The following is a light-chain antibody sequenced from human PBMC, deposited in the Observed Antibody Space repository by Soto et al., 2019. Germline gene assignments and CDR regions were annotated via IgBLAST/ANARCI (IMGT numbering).Light chain of an antibody. J-gene: IGKJ1*01. Sequence: EIVLTQSPDTLSLSPGERATLSCRASQSVASNYLTWFQQRPGQAPRLLIYAAPNRATGIPDRFSGSGSGTDFTLTISRLEPEDFAVYYCQHYSSSLWTFGQGTKVEIK. V-gene: IGKV3-20*01. CDR2: AAP. CDR1: QSVASNY. CDR3: QHYSSSLWT.